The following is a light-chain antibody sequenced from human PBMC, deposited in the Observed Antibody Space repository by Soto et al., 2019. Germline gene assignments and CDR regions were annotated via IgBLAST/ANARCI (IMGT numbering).Light chain of an antibody. CDR3: QQYGSSPRT. J-gene: IGKJ1*01. CDR1: QSISTN. V-gene: IGKV3-20*01. CDR2: GAS. Sequence: EIVMTQSPGTLSVSPGERVTLSCGASQSISTNLAWYQQKPGQAPRLLIYGASSRATGIPDRFSGSGSGTDFTLTISRLEPEDFAVYYCQQYGSSPRTFGQGTKVDIK.